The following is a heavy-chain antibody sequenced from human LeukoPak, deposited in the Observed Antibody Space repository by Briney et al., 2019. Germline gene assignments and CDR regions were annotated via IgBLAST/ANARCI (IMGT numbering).Heavy chain of an antibody. J-gene: IGHJ4*02. Sequence: KSSETLSLTCAVYGGSFSGYYWDWIRQPPGKGLEWIGSIYYSGSTYYNPSLKSRVTISVDTSKNQFSLKLSSVTAADTAVYYCARRYGSGSYYFDYWGQGTLVTVFS. CDR3: ARRYGSGSYYFDY. D-gene: IGHD3-10*01. CDR2: IYYSGST. CDR1: GGSFSGYY. V-gene: IGHV4-34*01.